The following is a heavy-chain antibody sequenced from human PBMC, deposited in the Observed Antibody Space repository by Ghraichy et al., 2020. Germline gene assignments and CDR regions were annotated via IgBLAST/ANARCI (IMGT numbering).Heavy chain of an antibody. D-gene: IGHD6-6*01. J-gene: IGHJ6*02. V-gene: IGHV3-21*01. Sequence: GGSLRLSCAASGFTFSSYSMNWVRQAPGTGLEWVSSISSSSSYIYYADSVKGRFTISRDNAKNSLYLQMNSLRAEDTAVYYCARDYSPGGPARLHYYYGMDVWGQGTTVTVSS. CDR1: GFTFSSYS. CDR2: ISSSSSYI. CDR3: ARDYSPGGPARLHYYYGMDV.